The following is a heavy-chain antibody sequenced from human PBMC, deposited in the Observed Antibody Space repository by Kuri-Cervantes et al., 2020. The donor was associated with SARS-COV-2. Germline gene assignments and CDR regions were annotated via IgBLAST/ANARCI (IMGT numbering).Heavy chain of an antibody. V-gene: IGHV3-23*01. CDR1: GFTFSSDA. CDR2: ISGSGGST. Sequence: SLKISCAASGFTFSSDAMSGVRQAPGKRLEWVSAISGSGGSTYYADFVEGRFNISRDNAKNSLYLQMNSLRAEDTAVYYCARGGYCSSTSCADYNYYGMDVWGQGTTVTVSS. D-gene: IGHD2-2*01. CDR3: ARGGYCSSTSCADYNYYGMDV. J-gene: IGHJ6*02.